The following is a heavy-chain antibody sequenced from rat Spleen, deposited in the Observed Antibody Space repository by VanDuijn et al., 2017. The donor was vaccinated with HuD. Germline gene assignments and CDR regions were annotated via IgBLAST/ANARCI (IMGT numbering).Heavy chain of an antibody. V-gene: IGHV4-2*01. CDR2: INKDSSTI. CDR3: VRERLGVEG. J-gene: IGHJ2*01. Sequence: EVKLVESGGGLVQPGRSLKLSCAASGFNFNDYWMGCVRQAPGKGLEWIGEINKDSSTIKYTPSLKDKCPISRDNAQNTLYLQMSKLGSEETATYYCVRERLGVEGWGQGVMVTVSS. D-gene: IGHD4-3*01. CDR1: GFNFNDYW.